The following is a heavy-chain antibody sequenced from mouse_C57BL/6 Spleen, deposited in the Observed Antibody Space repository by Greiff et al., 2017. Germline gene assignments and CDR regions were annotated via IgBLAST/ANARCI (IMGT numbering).Heavy chain of an antibody. V-gene: IGHV5-17*01. J-gene: IGHJ2*01. Sequence: EVQLVESGGGLVKPGGSLKLSCAASGFTFSDYGMHWVRQAPEKGLEWVAYISSGSSNINYAHTVKGRFTFTRDKANNTLFLQLTSLKSEVTAMYFYARTNDGGPDYWGQGTTLTVSS. D-gene: IGHD1-1*02. CDR2: ISSGSSNI. CDR3: ARTNDGGPDY. CDR1: GFTFSDYG.